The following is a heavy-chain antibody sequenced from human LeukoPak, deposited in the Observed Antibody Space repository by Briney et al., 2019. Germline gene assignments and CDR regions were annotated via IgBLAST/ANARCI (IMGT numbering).Heavy chain of an antibody. CDR2: IYYSGST. Sequence: SEPLSLTCTVSGGSISSSSYYWGWIRQPAGKGLEWIGSIYYSGSTYYNPSLKSRVTISVDTSKNQFSLKLSSVTAADTAVYYCARDRRYYGSGSYDYWGQGTLVTVSS. CDR3: ARDRRYYGSGSYDY. CDR1: GGSISSSSYY. D-gene: IGHD3-10*01. V-gene: IGHV4-39*07. J-gene: IGHJ4*02.